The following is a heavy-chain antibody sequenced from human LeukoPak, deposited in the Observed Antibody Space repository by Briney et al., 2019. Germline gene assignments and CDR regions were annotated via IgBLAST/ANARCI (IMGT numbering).Heavy chain of an antibody. CDR3: ARDLSSSWYSLGY. D-gene: IGHD2-2*03. CDR2: INWDGGAT. Sequence: GGSLTLSCSDSEVTFDDYGMNWVRQAPGKGLEWIAGINWDGGATGYADSVKGRFTISRDNARNSLYLHMNSLRVEDTALYYCARDLSSSWYSLGYWGQGTLVTVSS. CDR1: EVTFDDYG. J-gene: IGHJ4*02. V-gene: IGHV3-20*04.